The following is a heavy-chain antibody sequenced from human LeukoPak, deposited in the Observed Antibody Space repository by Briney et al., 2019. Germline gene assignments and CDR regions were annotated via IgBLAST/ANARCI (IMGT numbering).Heavy chain of an antibody. D-gene: IGHD6-6*01. V-gene: IGHV1-3*01. J-gene: IGHJ4*02. CDR1: TSYA. CDR3: ARDYSSSIPLDY. CDR2: INAGNGNT. Sequence: TSYAXHWVRQAPGQRLEWMGWINAGNGNTKYSQKFQGRVTITSDTSASTAYMELSSLRSEDTAVYYCARDYSSSIPLDYWGQGTLVTVSS.